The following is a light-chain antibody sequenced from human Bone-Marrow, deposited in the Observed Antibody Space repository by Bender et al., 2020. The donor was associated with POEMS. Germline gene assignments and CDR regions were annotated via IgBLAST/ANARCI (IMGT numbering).Light chain of an antibody. J-gene: IGLJ1*01. CDR1: NSDVGAYMY. Sequence: QSALTQPASVSGSPGQSIIISCTGSNSDVGAYMYVSWYQQHPDKAPKLIIYDVTYRPSGVSPRFSGSKSGNTASLTISGLRAEDEADYYCSSYTPSTPYVFGSGTKVTVL. V-gene: IGLV2-14*03. CDR2: DVT. CDR3: SSYTPSTPYV.